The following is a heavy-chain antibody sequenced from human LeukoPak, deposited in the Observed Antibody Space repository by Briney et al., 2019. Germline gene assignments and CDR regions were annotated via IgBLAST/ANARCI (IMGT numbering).Heavy chain of an antibody. CDR1: GFSVTTDSYC. CDR3: ARDHFGSLDS. J-gene: IGHJ4*02. Sequence: SETLSLTCTVSGFSVTTDSYCWGWIRQPLGKGLEWIGYDYCGGNTNYDPSLKRRVTISVDTSKNQFSLTLTSVTAADTAVYFCARDHFGSLDSWGQGILVTVSS. CDR2: DYCGGNT. V-gene: IGHV4-61*01. D-gene: IGHD3-10*01.